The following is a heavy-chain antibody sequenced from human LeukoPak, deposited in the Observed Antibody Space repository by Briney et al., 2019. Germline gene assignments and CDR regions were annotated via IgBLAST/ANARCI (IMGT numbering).Heavy chain of an antibody. V-gene: IGHV4-38-2*02. CDR3: AKDSDSSGYSHFGALDI. CDR2: IYHSGST. CDR1: GYSISSGYY. D-gene: IGHD3-22*01. J-gene: IGHJ3*02. Sequence: PSETLSLTCTVSGYSISSGYYWGWIRQPPGKGLEWIGSIYHSGSTYYNPSLKSRVTISVDTSKNQFSLKLSSVTAADTALYYCAKDSDSSGYSHFGALDIWGQGTMVTVSS.